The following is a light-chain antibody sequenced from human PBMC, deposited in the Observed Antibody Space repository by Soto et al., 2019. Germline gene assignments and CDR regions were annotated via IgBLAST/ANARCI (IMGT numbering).Light chain of an antibody. CDR3: QQSYSTPQNT. V-gene: IGKV1-39*01. J-gene: IGKJ2*01. Sequence: DIQMTQSPSSLSASVGDRVTITCRASQSIRYYLNWYQQKPGKAPKLLIYAASSLQSGFPSRFSGSGSGTDFTLTISRLQPEDFATYYCQQSYSTPQNTFGQGTQLEIK. CDR1: QSIRYY. CDR2: AAS.